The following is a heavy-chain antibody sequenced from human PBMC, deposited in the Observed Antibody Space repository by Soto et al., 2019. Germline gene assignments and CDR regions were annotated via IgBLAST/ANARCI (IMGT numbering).Heavy chain of an antibody. D-gene: IGHD6-19*01. CDR1: GFTFSSYA. CDR3: AKDLREGIAVAEFDY. CDR2: ISGSGGST. V-gene: IGHV3-23*01. Sequence: PGGSLRLSCAASGFTFSSYAMSWVRQAPGKGLEWVSAISGSGGSTYYADSVKGRFTISRDNSKNTLYLQMNSLRAEDTAVYYCAKDLREGIAVAEFDYWGQGTLVTVSS. J-gene: IGHJ4*02.